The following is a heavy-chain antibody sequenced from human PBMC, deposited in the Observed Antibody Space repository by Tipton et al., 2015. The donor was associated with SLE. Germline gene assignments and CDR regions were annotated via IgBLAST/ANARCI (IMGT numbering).Heavy chain of an antibody. CDR2: ISAYNGNT. V-gene: IGHV1-18*01. CDR1: GYTFTSYG. CDR3: ASPGYCSSTSCYTRGAFDI. D-gene: IGHD2-2*02. J-gene: IGHJ3*02. Sequence: QLVQSGAEVKKPGASVKVSCKVSGYTFTSYGISWVRQAPGQGLEWMGWISAYNGNTNYAQKLQGRVTMTTDTSTSTAYMELRSLRSDDTAVYYCASPGYCSSTSCYTRGAFDIWGQGTMVTVSS.